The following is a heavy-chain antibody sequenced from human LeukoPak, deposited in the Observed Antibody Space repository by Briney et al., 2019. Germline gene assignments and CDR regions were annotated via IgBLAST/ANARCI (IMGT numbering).Heavy chain of an antibody. J-gene: IGHJ4*02. CDR1: GGAINSGY. CDR2: LYPSGST. D-gene: IGHD1-26*01. V-gene: IGHV4-59*01. Sequence: SETLSLTCSVSGGAINSGYWSWIRQPPGKGLEWIGLLYPSGSTNYNPSLKSRVTISVDTSRTQFSLKLSSMTAADTAVYYCAGGHYPLEYWGQGTLVTVSS. CDR3: AGGHYPLEY.